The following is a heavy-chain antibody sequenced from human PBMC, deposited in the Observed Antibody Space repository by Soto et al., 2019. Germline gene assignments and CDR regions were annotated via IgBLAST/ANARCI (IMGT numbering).Heavy chain of an antibody. J-gene: IGHJ4*02. D-gene: IGHD5-12*01. CDR1: GGSFSGYY. Sequence: QVQLQQWGAGLLKPSETLSLTCAVYGGSFSGYYWSWIRQPPGKVLEWIGEINHSGSTNYNPSLKSRVTISVDTSKNQFSLKLSSVTAADTAVYYCARDATRRDGSNYWGQGTLVTVSS. V-gene: IGHV4-34*01. CDR3: ARDATRRDGSNY. CDR2: INHSGST.